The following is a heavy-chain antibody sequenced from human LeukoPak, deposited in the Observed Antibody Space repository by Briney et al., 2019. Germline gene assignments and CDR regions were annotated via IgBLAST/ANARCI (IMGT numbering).Heavy chain of an antibody. CDR1: GLPFSSYW. CDR3: AREEDNADVYLREDY. Sequence: GGSLRLSCAASGLPFSSYWMSWVRQAPGKGLEWVANIKPDGSEKNYVDSVKGRFTISRDNARNSLFLQMNSLRAEDTAVYYCAREEDNADVYLREDYWGQGTLVTVSS. CDR2: IKPDGSEK. D-gene: IGHD2-8*01. J-gene: IGHJ4*02. V-gene: IGHV3-7*01.